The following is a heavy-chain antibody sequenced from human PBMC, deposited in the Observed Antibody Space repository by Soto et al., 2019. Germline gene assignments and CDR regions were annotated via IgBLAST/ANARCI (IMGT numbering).Heavy chain of an antibody. CDR2: IHHSGNS. D-gene: IGHD1-26*01. Sequence: QVKLQESGPGLVKPSGTLSLTCTVSGASISSTSSGDWWSWVRQPPGKGLEWIGEIHHSGNSNYNPSLKSRVTMSVDKSKNQFSLRLSSVTAADAAVYYCAKMVGTTLVDYWGQGTLVTVSS. J-gene: IGHJ4*02. CDR3: AKMVGTTLVDY. CDR1: GASISSTSSGDW. V-gene: IGHV4-4*02.